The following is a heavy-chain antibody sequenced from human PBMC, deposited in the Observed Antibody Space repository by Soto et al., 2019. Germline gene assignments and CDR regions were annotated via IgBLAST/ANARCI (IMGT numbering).Heavy chain of an antibody. CDR2: ISGSGGST. CDR3: AKHFVNGEVDY. Sequence: EVQLLESGGGLVQPGGSLRLSCAASGFTFSSYAMSWVRQAPGKGLEWVSSISGSGGSTFYAYSVKGRFTISRNNSKNTLDLQRNSLTAEDTAVYYCAKHFVNGEVDYWGQGTLVTVSS. V-gene: IGHV3-23*01. J-gene: IGHJ4*02. D-gene: IGHD3-10*01. CDR1: GFTFSSYA.